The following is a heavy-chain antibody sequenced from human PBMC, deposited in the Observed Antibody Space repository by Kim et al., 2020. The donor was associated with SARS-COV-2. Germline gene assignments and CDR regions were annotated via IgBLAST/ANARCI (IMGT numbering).Heavy chain of an antibody. CDR3: ARDQAHYDILTGWSTTGHFQH. V-gene: IGHV4-39*07. CDR1: GDSISSSRYY. Sequence: SETLSLTCTVSGDSISSSRYYWGWIRQPPGKGLEWIGSIYYSGSTYYNPSLKSRVTISVDTSKNQFSLKLSSVTAADTAVYYCARDQAHYDILTGWSTTGHFQHWGQGTLVTVSS. D-gene: IGHD3-9*01. J-gene: IGHJ1*01. CDR2: IYYSGST.